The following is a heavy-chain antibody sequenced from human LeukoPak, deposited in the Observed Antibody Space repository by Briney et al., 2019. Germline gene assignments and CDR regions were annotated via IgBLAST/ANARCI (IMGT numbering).Heavy chain of an antibody. CDR1: GFTVSSNY. Sequence: PGGSLRLSCAASGFTVSSNYMSWVRQAPGKGLEWVSVIYSGGSTYYADSVKGRFTISRDNSKNTLYLQMNSLRAEDTAVYYCARATVTKDRYGYYYYGMDVWGQGTTVTVSS. V-gene: IGHV3-66*01. D-gene: IGHD4-17*01. J-gene: IGHJ6*02. CDR3: ARATVTKDRYGYYYYGMDV. CDR2: IYSGGST.